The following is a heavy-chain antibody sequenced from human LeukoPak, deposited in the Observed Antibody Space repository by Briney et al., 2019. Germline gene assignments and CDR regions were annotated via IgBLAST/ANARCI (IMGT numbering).Heavy chain of an antibody. CDR3: ARDGEYGTGSYYRGCFDY. CDR2: IHPRSGET. J-gene: IGHJ4*02. D-gene: IGHD3-10*01. Sequence: GASVNVSCKTSGYSFTAFYIHWVRQAPGQGLEWMGWIHPRSGETNYAYKFKGRVTMTRDTSISTVYMDLGSLRSDDTAVYYCARDGEYGTGSYYRGCFDYWGQGILVTVSS. CDR1: GYSFTAFY. V-gene: IGHV1-2*02.